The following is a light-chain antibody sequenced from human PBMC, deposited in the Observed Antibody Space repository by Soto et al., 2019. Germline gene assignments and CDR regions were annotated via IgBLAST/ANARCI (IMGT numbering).Light chain of an antibody. V-gene: IGLV2-8*01. CDR3: TSYVGNDIWV. J-gene: IGLJ3*02. CDR1: SSDVGAYKY. CDR2: EVT. Sequence: QSALTQPPSASGSPGQSVTISCTGTSSDVGAYKYVSWYQQYPGKAPKLMIYEVTKRPSGVPDRFSGSKSGNTASLTVSGLQGEYEADYYCTSYVGNDIWVFGGGTKVTVL.